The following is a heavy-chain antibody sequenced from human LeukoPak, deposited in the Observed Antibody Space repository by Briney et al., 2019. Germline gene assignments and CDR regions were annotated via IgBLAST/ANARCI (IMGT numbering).Heavy chain of an antibody. CDR2: IIPIFGTA. J-gene: IGHJ6*02. D-gene: IGHD3-22*01. CDR1: GGTFISYA. V-gene: IGHV1-69*13. Sequence: ASVKVSCKASGGTFISYAISWVRQAPGQGLEWMGGIIPIFGTANYAQKFQGRVTITADESTCTAYMELSSLRSEDTAVYYCARSNYYDSSGYYSVKGTYYYYYGMDVWGQGTTVTVSS. CDR3: ARSNYYDSSGYYSVKGTYYYYYGMDV.